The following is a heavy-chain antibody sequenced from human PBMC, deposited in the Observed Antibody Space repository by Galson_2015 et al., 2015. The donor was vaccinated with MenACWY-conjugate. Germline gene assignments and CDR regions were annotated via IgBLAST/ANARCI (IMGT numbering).Heavy chain of an antibody. CDR3: AKRGAITASIWKDAFDI. CDR2: IWYDGSNK. D-gene: IGHD1-26*01. CDR1: GFTFNSHG. V-gene: IGHV3-33*06. J-gene: IGHJ3*02. Sequence: SLRLSCAASGFTFNSHGMHWVRQAPGKGLEWVAVIWYDGSNKYYADSVKGRFIISRDNSKNTVYLQMDSLRAEDTAMYYCAKRGAITASIWKDAFDIRGQGTMVTVSS.